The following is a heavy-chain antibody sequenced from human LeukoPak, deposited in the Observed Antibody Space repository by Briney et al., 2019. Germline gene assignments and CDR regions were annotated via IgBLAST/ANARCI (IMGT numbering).Heavy chain of an antibody. V-gene: IGHV4-59*08. Sequence: PSETLSLTCTVSGGSITNYYWTWIRQPPGKGLEWIGYIYNSESTNYNPSLKSRVTISVDTSKNQFSLKLTSVTAADTAMYYCARRRRIAGVGTDALGIWGQRTMVTVSS. CDR3: ARRRRIAGVGTDALGI. CDR1: GGSITNYY. J-gene: IGHJ3*02. D-gene: IGHD6-13*01. CDR2: IYNSEST.